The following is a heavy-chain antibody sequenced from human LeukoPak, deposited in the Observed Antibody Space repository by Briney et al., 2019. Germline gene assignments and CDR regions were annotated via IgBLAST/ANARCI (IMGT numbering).Heavy chain of an antibody. J-gene: IGHJ4*02. CDR2: ISSSGTTR. Sequence: PGGSLRLSCAASGFTVSSNYMNWVRQAPGKGLEWISYISSSGTTRYYADCVQGRFTVSRDTAKNSLYLQMNSLRAEDTAVYYCARDLISGCLGYWGQGTLVTVSS. CDR3: ARDLISGCLGY. CDR1: GFTVSSNY. D-gene: IGHD3-16*01. V-gene: IGHV3-48*03.